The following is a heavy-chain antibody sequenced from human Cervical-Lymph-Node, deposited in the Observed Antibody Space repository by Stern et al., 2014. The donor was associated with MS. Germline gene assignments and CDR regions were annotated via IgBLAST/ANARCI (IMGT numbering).Heavy chain of an antibody. V-gene: IGHV3-21*01. CDR1: GITLDGYT. CDR2: ISASSNYI. CDR3: ATEKITVGTPYFDN. D-gene: IGHD5-12*01. J-gene: IGHJ4*02. Sequence: EVQLVESGGGLVRPRGSLRLSCAASGITLDGYTMNWVRQTPGRGLDWISSISASSNYIYYADSVRGRFTVSRDNAKNSLHLQMNNLGAEDTAVYFCATEKITVGTPYFDNWGQGAQVTVSS.